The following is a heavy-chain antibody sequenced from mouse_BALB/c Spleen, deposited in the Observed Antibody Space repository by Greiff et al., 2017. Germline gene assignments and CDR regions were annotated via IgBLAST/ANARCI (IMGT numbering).Heavy chain of an antibody. CDR1: GYAFSSSW. D-gene: IGHD2-2*01. V-gene: IGHV1-82*01. CDR2: IYPGDGDT. CDR3: ARSAYGFY. Sequence: QVQLQQSGPELVKPGASVKISCKASGYAFSSSWMNWVKQRPGQGLEWIGRIYPGDGDTNYNGKLKGKATLTADKSSSTAYMQLSSLTSVDSAVYFCARSAYGFYWGQGTTLTVSS. J-gene: IGHJ2*01.